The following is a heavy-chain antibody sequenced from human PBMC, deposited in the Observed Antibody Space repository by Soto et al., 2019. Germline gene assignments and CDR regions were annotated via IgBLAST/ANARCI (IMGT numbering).Heavy chain of an antibody. D-gene: IGHD4-17*01. CDR3: ARGPDYAGYFDY. J-gene: IGHJ4*02. CDR2: INAGNGNT. Sequence: ASVKVSCKASGYTFTSYAMHWVRQAPGQRLEWMGWINAGNGNTIYAQNFQGRVTMTEDTSTDTAYMELSGLRSEDTAVYYCARGPDYAGYFDYWGQGTLVTVSS. V-gene: IGHV1-3*01. CDR1: GYTFTSYA.